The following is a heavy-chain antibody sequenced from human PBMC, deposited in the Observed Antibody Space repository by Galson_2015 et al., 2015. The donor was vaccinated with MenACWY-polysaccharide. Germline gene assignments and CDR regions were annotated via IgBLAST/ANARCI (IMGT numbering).Heavy chain of an antibody. CDR1: GYTFTSYG. Sequence: SVKVSCKASGYTFTSYGISWVRQAPGQGLEWMGWISVYNGNTKYAQNLQGRVTMTTDTSTSTAYMELRGLRSDDTAVYYCARDFLSTVTTRPGYWGQGTLVTVSS. J-gene: IGHJ4*02. D-gene: IGHD4-17*01. V-gene: IGHV1-18*01. CDR3: ARDFLSTVTTRPGY. CDR2: ISVYNGNT.